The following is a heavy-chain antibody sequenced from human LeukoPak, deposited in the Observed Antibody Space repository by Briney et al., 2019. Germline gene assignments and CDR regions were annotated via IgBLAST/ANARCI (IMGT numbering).Heavy chain of an antibody. D-gene: IGHD6-13*01. J-gene: IGHJ4*02. CDR2: IYYSGST. Sequence: PSETLSLTCTVSSGSISSSSYYWGWVRQPPGKGLKWIGSIYYSGSTYYNPSLKSRVTISVDTSKNQFSLKLSSVTAADTAVYYCARRKAAAGSWDYWGQGTLVTVSS. CDR3: ARRKAAAGSWDY. CDR1: SGSISSSSYY. V-gene: IGHV4-39*07.